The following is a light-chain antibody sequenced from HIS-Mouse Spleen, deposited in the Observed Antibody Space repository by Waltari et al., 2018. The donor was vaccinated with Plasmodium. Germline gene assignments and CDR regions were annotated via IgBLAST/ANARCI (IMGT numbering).Light chain of an antibody. Sequence: DIQMTQSPSPLSPSVGDRVTITCQASQDISNYLTWYQQKPGKAPKLLIYDASNLETGVPSRFSGSGSGTDFTFTISSLQPEDIATYYCQQYDNLPYTFGQGTKLEIK. CDR1: QDISNY. CDR3: QQYDNLPYT. V-gene: IGKV1-33*01. J-gene: IGKJ2*01. CDR2: DAS.